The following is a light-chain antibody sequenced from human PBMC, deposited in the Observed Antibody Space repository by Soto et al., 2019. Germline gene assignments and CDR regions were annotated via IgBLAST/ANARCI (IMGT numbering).Light chain of an antibody. CDR3: QQYNSYWT. V-gene: IGKV1-5*01. Sequence: DVRMTQSPSTLSAYVGDRVTITCRASQSISSWLAWYQQKPGKAPKLLIYDASSLESGVPSRFSGSGSGTEFTLTISGLQPEDFATYYCQQYNSYWTFGQGNKVDIK. CDR2: DAS. J-gene: IGKJ1*01. CDR1: QSISSW.